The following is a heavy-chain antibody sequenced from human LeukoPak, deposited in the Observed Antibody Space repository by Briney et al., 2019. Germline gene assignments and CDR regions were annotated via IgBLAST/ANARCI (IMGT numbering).Heavy chain of an antibody. Sequence: KPSETLSLTCTVSGGSISSSSYYWSWIRQPPGKGLEWIGEINHSGSTNYNPSLKSRVTISVDTSKNQFSLKLSSVTAADTAVYYCARGMGSGSYRWFDPWGQGTLVTVSS. J-gene: IGHJ5*02. D-gene: IGHD1-26*01. CDR3: ARGMGSGSYRWFDP. V-gene: IGHV4-39*07. CDR2: INHSGST. CDR1: GGSISSSSYY.